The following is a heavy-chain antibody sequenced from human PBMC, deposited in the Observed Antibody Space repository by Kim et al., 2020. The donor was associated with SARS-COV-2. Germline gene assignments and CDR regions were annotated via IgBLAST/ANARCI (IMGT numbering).Heavy chain of an antibody. CDR3: AREQGGHRWLQLNY. V-gene: IGHV4-61*02. J-gene: IGHJ4*02. D-gene: IGHD5-12*01. CDR2: IYTSGST. CDR1: GGSISSGSYY. Sequence: SETLSLTCTVSGGSISSGSYYWSWIRQPAGKGLEWIGRIYTSGSTNYNPSLKSRVTISVDTSKNQFSLKLSSVTAADTAVYYCAREQGGHRWLQLNYWGQGTLVTVSS.